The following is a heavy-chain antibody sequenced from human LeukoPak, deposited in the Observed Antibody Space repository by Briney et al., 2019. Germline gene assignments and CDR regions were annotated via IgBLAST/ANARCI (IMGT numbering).Heavy chain of an antibody. Sequence: ASVKVSCKASGYTFTSYAMHWVRQAPGQRLEWMGWINAGNGNTKYSQKFQGRVTITRDTSASTAYMELSSLRSEDTAVYYCARDVDPKRLHYDSSGYYPNFDYWGQGTLVTVSS. CDR3: ARDVDPKRLHYDSSGYYPNFDY. CDR1: GYTFTSYA. D-gene: IGHD3-22*01. V-gene: IGHV1-3*01. J-gene: IGHJ4*02. CDR2: INAGNGNT.